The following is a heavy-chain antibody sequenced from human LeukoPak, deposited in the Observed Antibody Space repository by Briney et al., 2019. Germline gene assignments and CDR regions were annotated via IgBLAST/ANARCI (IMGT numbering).Heavy chain of an antibody. CDR1: GFTFSTYP. D-gene: IGHD1-26*01. J-gene: IGHJ4*02. Sequence: PGGSLRLSCAASGFTFSTYPMTWVRQAPGKGLEWVSAISGSGGSTYYADSVKGRFTISRDNSKNTLYLQMNSLRAEDTAVYYCANPGGLVRATGVYYFDYWGQGTLVTVSS. CDR3: ANPGGLVRATGVYYFDY. CDR2: ISGSGGST. V-gene: IGHV3-23*01.